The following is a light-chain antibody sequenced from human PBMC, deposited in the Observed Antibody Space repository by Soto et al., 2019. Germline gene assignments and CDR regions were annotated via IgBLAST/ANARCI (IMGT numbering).Light chain of an antibody. CDR2: DAS. J-gene: IGKJ1*01. CDR3: QQRSNGPQT. CDR1: QSVSSY. Sequence: EIVLTQSPATLSLSPGERATLSCRASQSVSSYLAWYQQKPGQAPRLLIYDASNRATGIPARFSGSGSGTDFTLTISSLEPEDFAVYYCQQRSNGPQTLGQGTKVDI. V-gene: IGKV3-11*01.